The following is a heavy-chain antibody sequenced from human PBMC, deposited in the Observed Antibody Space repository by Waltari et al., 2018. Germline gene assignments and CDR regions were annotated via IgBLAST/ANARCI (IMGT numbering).Heavy chain of an antibody. V-gene: IGHV4-39*07. CDR1: SGAIRSSGYY. D-gene: IGHD1-7*01. Sequence: QLQLQESGPGLVKPSETLSLTCTVSSGAIRSSGYYWGWIRQPPGKGLAWMGSIYYSGNTYYNPSRKNRVTISVDTSKNQFSLKVTSVTAADTAVYYCAKVCKNYRTDYWGQGTLVTVSS. CDR3: AKVCKNYRTDY. J-gene: IGHJ4*02. CDR2: IYYSGNT.